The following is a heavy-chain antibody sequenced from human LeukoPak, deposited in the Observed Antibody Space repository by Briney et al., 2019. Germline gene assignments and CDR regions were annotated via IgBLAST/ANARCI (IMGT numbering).Heavy chain of an antibody. CDR2: IRNKTYGGTA. D-gene: IGHD3-9*01. CDR3: SREVRYFDWFQADY. Sequence: GGSLRLSCSASGFTFGDYSMSWFRQAPGKGLEWVGFIRNKTYGGTAEYAASVKGRFTISRDDSESIAYLQMDNLKTEDTAVYYCSREVRYFDWFQADYWGQGTLVTVSS. CDR1: GFTFGDYS. J-gene: IGHJ4*02. V-gene: IGHV3-49*03.